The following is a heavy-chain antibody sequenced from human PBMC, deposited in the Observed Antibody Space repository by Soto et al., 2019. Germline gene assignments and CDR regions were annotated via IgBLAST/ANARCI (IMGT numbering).Heavy chain of an antibody. J-gene: IGHJ4*02. CDR1: GSITNHH. Sequence: QVHLVQSGAEVKKPGASVNVSCQASGSITNHHMHWVRQAPGQGLGWMGIFNPSGLSTTYAQKFQGRVTITRDTSTSAVYMELSSLTSEDTAVYFCAKVTLRGPIAVAGPLGSWGQGTLVIVSS. CDR3: AKVTLRGPIAVAGPLGS. V-gene: IGHV1-46*01. D-gene: IGHD6-19*01. CDR2: FNPSGLST.